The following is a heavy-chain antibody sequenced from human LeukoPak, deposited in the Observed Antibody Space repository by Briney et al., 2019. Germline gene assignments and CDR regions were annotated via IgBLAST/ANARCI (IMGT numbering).Heavy chain of an antibody. CDR2: ISYDGSSK. Sequence: GGSLRLSCAASGFTFSSYGMHWVRQAPGKGLEWVAVISYDGSSKYYGDSVEGRLTISRDNSENTLYLEMINLRPEDTAVYYCARARVDYWGRGTLVTVSS. CDR3: ARARVDY. V-gene: IGHV3-30*03. CDR1: GFTFSSYG. J-gene: IGHJ4*02.